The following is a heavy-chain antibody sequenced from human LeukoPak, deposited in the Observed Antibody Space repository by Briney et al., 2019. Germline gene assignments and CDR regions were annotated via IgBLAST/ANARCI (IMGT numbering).Heavy chain of an antibody. CDR3: ARGPLATRYDSSGYYLPF. V-gene: IGHV4-61*01. J-gene: IGHJ4*02. CDR1: GYSISSGYY. Sequence: PSETLSLTCSVSGYSISSGYYWGWIRQPPGKGLEWIGYIYYSGSTNYNPSLKSRVTISVDTSKNQFSLKLSSVTAADTAVYYCARGPLATRYDSSGYYLPFWGQGTLVTVSS. CDR2: IYYSGST. D-gene: IGHD3-22*01.